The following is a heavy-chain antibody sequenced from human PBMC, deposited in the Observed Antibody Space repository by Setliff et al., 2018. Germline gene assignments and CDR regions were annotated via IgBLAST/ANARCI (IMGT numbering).Heavy chain of an antibody. CDR1: GGSISSGNYY. V-gene: IGHV4-39*01. Sequence: SETLSLTCRVSGGSISSGNYYWGLIRQPPGKGLEWVATIYYSGSTYSNPSLKSRLIISVDAPDNQFSVKLSSVTAADTAVYYCARGLNTESWTPLYWSPGTLVTVSS. D-gene: IGHD2-15*01. CDR2: IYYSGST. CDR3: ARGLNTESWTPLY. J-gene: IGHJ4*02.